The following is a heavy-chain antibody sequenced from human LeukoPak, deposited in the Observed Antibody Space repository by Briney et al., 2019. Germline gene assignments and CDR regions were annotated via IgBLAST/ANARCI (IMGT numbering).Heavy chain of an antibody. J-gene: IGHJ3*02. D-gene: IGHD2-2*01. Sequence: GGSLRLSCAASGFTFNNYVMNWVRQAPGKGLEWVSAIRGSGGSTYYADSVKGRFTISRDNSKNTLYLQMNSLRAEDTAVYYCAKVKYQGDAFDIWGQGTMVTVSS. CDR1: GFTFNNYV. CDR3: AKVKYQGDAFDI. CDR2: IRGSGGST. V-gene: IGHV3-23*01.